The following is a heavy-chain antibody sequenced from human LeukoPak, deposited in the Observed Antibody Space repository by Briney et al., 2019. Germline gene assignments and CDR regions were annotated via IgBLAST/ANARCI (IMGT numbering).Heavy chain of an antibody. CDR1: GFTFRNYW. V-gene: IGHV3-74*01. CDR2: IESDGSTT. J-gene: IGHJ5*02. D-gene: IGHD6-13*01. CDR3: ATLRGEYSSSPPHWFDP. Sequence: PGGSLRLSCAASGFTFRNYWMHWVRQAPGRGLVWVSHIESDGSTTSYADSVKGRLTISRDNAKNSLYLQMNSLRAEDTAVYYCATLRGEYSSSPPHWFDPWGQGTLVTVSS.